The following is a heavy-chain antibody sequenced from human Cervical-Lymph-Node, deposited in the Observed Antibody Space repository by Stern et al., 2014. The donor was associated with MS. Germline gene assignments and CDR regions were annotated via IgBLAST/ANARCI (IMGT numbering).Heavy chain of an antibody. CDR2: ISFDGNNE. Sequence: VQLVESGGGVVQPGRSLKLSCAASGFTFRNSAMHWVRQAPGKGLEWVSLISFDGNNEYYADSVKGRFTISRTNSNNTVYLQMNSLRAEDTAVYYWAKGGGSSPSIGGSFDNWGRGTLVSVSS. D-gene: IGHD6-13*01. J-gene: IGHJ4*02. V-gene: IGHV3-30-3*01. CDR3: AKGGGSSPSIGGSFDN. CDR1: GFTFRNSA.